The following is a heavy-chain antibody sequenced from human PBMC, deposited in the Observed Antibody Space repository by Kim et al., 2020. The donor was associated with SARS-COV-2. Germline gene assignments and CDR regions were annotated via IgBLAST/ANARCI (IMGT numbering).Heavy chain of an antibody. D-gene: IGHD6-6*01. CDR2: ISYDGSNK. CDR1: GITFSSYA. CDR3: ARVDSSSSYYYYYGMDV. J-gene: IGHJ6*02. V-gene: IGHV3-30*04. Sequence: GGSLRLSCAASGITFSSYAMHWVRQAPGKGLEWVAVISYDGSNKYYADSVKGRFTISRDNSKNTLYLQMNSLRPEDTAVYYCARVDSSSSYYYYYGMDVWGQGTTVTVSS.